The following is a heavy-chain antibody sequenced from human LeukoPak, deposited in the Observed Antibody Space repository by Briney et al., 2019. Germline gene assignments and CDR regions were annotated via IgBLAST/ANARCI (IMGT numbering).Heavy chain of an antibody. D-gene: IGHD4-17*01. CDR2: IKSKTDGGTT. Sequence: KAGGSLRLSCAASGLTFSNYWMDWVRQAPGKGLEWVGRIKSKTDGGTTDYAAPVKGRFTISRDDSKNTLYLQMNSLKTEDTAVYYCTTYGDYVPDAFDIWGQGTMVTVSS. V-gene: IGHV3-15*01. J-gene: IGHJ3*02. CDR1: GLTFSNYW. CDR3: TTYGDYVPDAFDI.